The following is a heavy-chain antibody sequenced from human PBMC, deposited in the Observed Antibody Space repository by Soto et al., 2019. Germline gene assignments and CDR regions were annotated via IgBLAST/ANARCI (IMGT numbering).Heavy chain of an antibody. CDR1: GGSFRGYY. CDR2: INHSGST. CDR3: ARARITMVREVIKYNMDV. J-gene: IGHJ6*02. D-gene: IGHD3-10*01. V-gene: IGHV4-34*01. Sequence: SETLSRTCAVYGGSFRGYYWSWIRQPPGMWLEWIREINHSGSTNYNPSLQSRVTISVDTSKNQFSLKLSSVTAADTGIYYCARARITMVREVIKYNMDVWGQGTTVTGSS.